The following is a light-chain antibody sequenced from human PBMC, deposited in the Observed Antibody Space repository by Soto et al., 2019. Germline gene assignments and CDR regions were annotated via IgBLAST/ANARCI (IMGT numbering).Light chain of an antibody. CDR1: QSIDTY. J-gene: IGKJ1*01. CDR3: QQNQDIPPT. CDR2: LAS. Sequence: DIQMTQSPSSLSASVGDRVTVTCRASQSIDTYVNWYQQRPGQAPKLLIYLASTLQSGVPSRFSGSGSGTHFTLTISSLQPEDFATYYCQQNQDIPPTFGQGTRVE. V-gene: IGKV1-39*01.